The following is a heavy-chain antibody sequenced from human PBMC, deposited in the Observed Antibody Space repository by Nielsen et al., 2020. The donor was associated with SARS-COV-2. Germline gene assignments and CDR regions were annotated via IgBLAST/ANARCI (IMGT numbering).Heavy chain of an antibody. CDR1: GGTFSSYA. D-gene: IGHD3-16*01. CDR3: CLGQQFVPPDS. CDR2: IIPILGVA. J-gene: IGHJ4*02. V-gene: IGHV1-69*04. Sequence: SVKVSCKASGGTFSSYAISWVRQAPGQGLEWMERIIPILGVANYAQKFQGRVTITADESTGTAYMELRSLGFEDTAVYYCCLGQQFVPPDSWGPGTLVTVSS.